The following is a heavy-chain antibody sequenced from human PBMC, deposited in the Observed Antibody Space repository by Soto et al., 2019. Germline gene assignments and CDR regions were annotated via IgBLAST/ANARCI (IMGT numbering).Heavy chain of an antibody. J-gene: IGHJ4*02. Sequence: GGSLRLSCAASGFTFSSYGMHWVRQAPGKGLEWVAVIWYDGSNKYYADSVKGRFTISRDNSKKTVYLQMNSLRAEDTAVYYCARDNIALDYWGQGTQVTVSS. CDR3: ARDNIALDY. D-gene: IGHD6-13*01. CDR2: IWYDGSNK. V-gene: IGHV3-33*01. CDR1: GFTFSSYG.